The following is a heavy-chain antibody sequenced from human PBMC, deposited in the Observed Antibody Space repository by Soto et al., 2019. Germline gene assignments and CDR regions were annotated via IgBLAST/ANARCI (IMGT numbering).Heavy chain of an antibody. CDR2: IYTSGST. V-gene: IGHV4-4*07. J-gene: IGHJ5*02. CDR3: ARDRIPSARSGFDP. Sequence: PSETLSLTCTVSGGSISSYYWSWIRQPAGKGLEWIGRIYTSGSTNYNPSLKNRVTMSVDTSKNQFSLKLSSVTAADTAVYYCARDRIPSARSGFDPWGQGTLVTVSS. CDR1: GGSISSYY. D-gene: IGHD2-2*02.